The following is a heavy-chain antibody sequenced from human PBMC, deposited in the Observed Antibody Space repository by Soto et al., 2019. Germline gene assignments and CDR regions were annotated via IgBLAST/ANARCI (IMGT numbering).Heavy chain of an antibody. V-gene: IGHV1-69*01. CDR1: GGTFSSYV. D-gene: IGHD1-26*01. Sequence: QVQLVQSGAEVKKPGSSVKVSCKAFGGTFSSYVISWVRQAPGQGLEWMGGSIPIFGTANYVQKFQGRFTITADESTSTAYRALSSLRSEDTAVYYGARPTEKWVGALIPFDYWGQGTLVTVSS. CDR3: ARPTEKWVGALIPFDY. CDR2: SIPIFGTA. J-gene: IGHJ4*02.